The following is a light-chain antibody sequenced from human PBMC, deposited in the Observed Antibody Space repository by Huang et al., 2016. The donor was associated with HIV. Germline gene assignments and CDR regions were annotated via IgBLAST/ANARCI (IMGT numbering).Light chain of an antibody. Sequence: DIVMAQSPGSLAVSLGERATLTCRSSQSVFSTSTNKDYLAWFQQKPGQPPKLLLFWSSTREVGGPDRFSGSGSGTHFTRTIGNLEADDAAIYYCQQYYASPQTFGQGTRV. J-gene: IGKJ1*01. CDR3: QQYYASPQT. V-gene: IGKV4-1*01. CDR2: WSS. CDR1: QSVFSTSTNKDY.